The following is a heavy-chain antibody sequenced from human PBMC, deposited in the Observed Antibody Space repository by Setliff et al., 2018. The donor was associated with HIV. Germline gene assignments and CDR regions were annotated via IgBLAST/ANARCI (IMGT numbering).Heavy chain of an antibody. D-gene: IGHD3-10*01. CDR2: ISSSGTTT. CDR1: GFIFSDYF. Sequence: GSLRLSCAGSDPGDSGFIFSDYFMTWVRQAPGKGLEWLCYISSSGTTTYYGDSVRGRFTISRDNAENSLYLQMISLRAEDTAVYYCAYYSSGSFYLGYYYYHGMDVWGQGTTVTVSS. V-gene: IGHV3-11*04. J-gene: IGHJ6*02. CDR3: AYYSSGSFYLGYYYYHGMDV.